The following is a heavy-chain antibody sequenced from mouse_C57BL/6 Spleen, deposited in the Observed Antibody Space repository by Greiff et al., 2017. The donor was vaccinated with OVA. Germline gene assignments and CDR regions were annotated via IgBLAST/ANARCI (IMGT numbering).Heavy chain of an antibody. CDR1: GFTFSDFY. CDR3: ARDSKLTGDWYFDV. Sequence: EVKLMESGGGLVQSGRSLRLSCATSGFTFSDFYMEWVRQAPGKGLEWIAASRNKANDYTTEYSASVKGRFIVSRDTSQSILYLQMNALRAEDTAIYYCARDSKLTGDWYFDVWGTGTTVTVSS. J-gene: IGHJ1*03. CDR2: SRNKANDYTT. D-gene: IGHD4-1*01. V-gene: IGHV7-1*01.